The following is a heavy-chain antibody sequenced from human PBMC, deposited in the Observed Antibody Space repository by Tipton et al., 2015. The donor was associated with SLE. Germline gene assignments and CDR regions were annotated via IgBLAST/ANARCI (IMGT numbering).Heavy chain of an antibody. D-gene: IGHD3-10*01. Sequence: TLSLTCTVSGGSISSSSYYWGWIRQPPGKGLEWIGYIYYSGSTNYNPSLKSRVTISVDTSKNQFSLKLSSVTAADTAVYYCARDSDYYYMDVWGKGTTVTVSS. CDR3: ARDSDYYYMDV. V-gene: IGHV4-61*01. CDR2: IYYSGST. CDR1: GGSISSSSYY. J-gene: IGHJ6*03.